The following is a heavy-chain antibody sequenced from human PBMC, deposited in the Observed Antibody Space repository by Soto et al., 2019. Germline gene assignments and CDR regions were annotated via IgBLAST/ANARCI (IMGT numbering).Heavy chain of an antibody. Sequence: GESLKISCAASGFTFSSYAMSWVRQAPGKGLEWVSAISGSGGSTYYADSVKGRFTISRDNSKNTLYLQMNSLRAEDTAVYYCAKDPTDILTGYYDYWGQGTLVTVSS. CDR2: ISGSGGST. CDR1: GFTFSSYA. CDR3: AKDPTDILTGYYDY. J-gene: IGHJ4*02. D-gene: IGHD3-9*01. V-gene: IGHV3-23*01.